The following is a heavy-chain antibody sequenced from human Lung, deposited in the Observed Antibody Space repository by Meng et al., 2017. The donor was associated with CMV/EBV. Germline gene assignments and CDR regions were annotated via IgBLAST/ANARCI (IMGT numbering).Heavy chain of an antibody. D-gene: IGHD2-2*02. J-gene: IGHJ6*02. CDR3: ARDRTGDCSSTSCYNYYYYYGMAV. CDR1: GDTFSRYA. Sequence: SXXVSCKASGDTFSRYAISWVRQAPGQGLEWMGGIIPFFDTTNYAQKFQGRVTITTDESTSTAYMELSSLRSEDTAVYYCARDRTGDCSSTSCYNYYYYYGMAVWGQGTXVTVSS. V-gene: IGHV1-69*05. CDR2: IIPFFDTT.